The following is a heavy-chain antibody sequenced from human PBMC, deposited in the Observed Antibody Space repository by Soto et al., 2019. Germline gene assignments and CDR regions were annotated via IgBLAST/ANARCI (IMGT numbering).Heavy chain of an antibody. V-gene: IGHV4-4*07. CDR1: GGSISSYY. CDR3: ARGVVRGVSSLDYYYGMDV. J-gene: IGHJ6*02. D-gene: IGHD3-10*01. CDR2: IYTSGST. Sequence: SETLSLTCTVSGGSISSYYWSWIRQPAGKGLEWIGRIYTSGSTNYNPSLKSRVTMSVDTSKNQFSLKLSSVTAADTAVYYCARGVVRGVSSLDYYYGMDVWGQGTTVTVSS.